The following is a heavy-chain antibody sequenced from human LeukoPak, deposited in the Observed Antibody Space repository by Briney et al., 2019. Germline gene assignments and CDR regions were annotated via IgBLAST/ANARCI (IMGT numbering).Heavy chain of an antibody. V-gene: IGHV3-30*18. CDR3: AKDMAPVTTGAVDY. J-gene: IGHJ4*02. CDR1: GFTFSSYG. CDR2: KSYDGSNK. D-gene: IGHD4-17*01. Sequence: GGSLRLSCAASGFTFSSYGMHWVRQAPGKGLEWVAVKSYDGSNKYYADSVKGRFTISRDNAKNSLYLQMNSLRAEDTALYYCAKDMAPVTTGAVDYWGQGTLVTVSS.